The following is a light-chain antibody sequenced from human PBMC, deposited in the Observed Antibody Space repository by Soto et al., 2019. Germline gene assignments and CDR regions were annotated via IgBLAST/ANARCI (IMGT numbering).Light chain of an antibody. CDR2: LGF. V-gene: IGKV2-28*01. J-gene: IGKJ2*01. Sequence: EIVMTQSPPSLTVTPGEPASISCRSSQRLLHSNGNNFLDWYLQKPGQSPQFLIYLGFNRASGVPDRVSGSGAGTDFTLKISRVEAEDVGVYYCMQALQTPYTFGQGTKLEIK. CDR1: QRLLHSNGNNF. CDR3: MQALQTPYT.